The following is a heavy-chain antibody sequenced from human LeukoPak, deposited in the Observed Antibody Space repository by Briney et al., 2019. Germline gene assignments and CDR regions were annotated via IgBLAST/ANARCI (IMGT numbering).Heavy chain of an antibody. CDR1: GFTFSSYS. V-gene: IGHV3-7*01. Sequence: GGSLRLSCAASGFTFSSYSMNWVRQAPGEGLEWVANIKKDGSEKYYMDSVKGRFTISRDNAKTSLYLQMNSLRAEDTAVYYCARHLSGVTGYTYGRGIDYWGQGTLVTVSS. D-gene: IGHD5-18*01. CDR2: IKKDGSEK. J-gene: IGHJ4*02. CDR3: ARHLSGVTGYTYGRGIDY.